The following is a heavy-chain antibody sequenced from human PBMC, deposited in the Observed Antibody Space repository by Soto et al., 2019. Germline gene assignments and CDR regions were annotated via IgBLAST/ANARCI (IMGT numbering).Heavy chain of an antibody. CDR1: GGSLSTDNYY. J-gene: IGHJ4*02. Sequence: LSLTCSVSGGSLSTDNYYWSWIRQPPGKGLEWIGYISYSGSTNHSPSLKSRVTISVDTSKNQFSLKLSSVTAADTAVYYCARNQYYWGQGTLVTVSS. V-gene: IGHV4-61*01. CDR2: ISYSGST. CDR3: ARNQYY.